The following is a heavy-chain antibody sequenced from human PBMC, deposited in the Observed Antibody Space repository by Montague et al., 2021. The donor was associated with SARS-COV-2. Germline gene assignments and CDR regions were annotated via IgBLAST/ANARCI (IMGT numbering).Heavy chain of an antibody. CDR2: IYSGGSST. D-gene: IGHD3-3*01. J-gene: IGHJ4*02. CDR3: AKDPQYDFWSGYYFDY. Sequence: SLRLSCAASGFTFSNYAMSWVRQAPGKGLEWVSVIYSGGSSTYYADSVKGRFTISRDNSKNTLYLQMNSLRAEDTAVYYCAKDPQYDFWSGYYFDYWGQGTLVTVSS. CDR1: GFTFSNYA. V-gene: IGHV3-23*03.